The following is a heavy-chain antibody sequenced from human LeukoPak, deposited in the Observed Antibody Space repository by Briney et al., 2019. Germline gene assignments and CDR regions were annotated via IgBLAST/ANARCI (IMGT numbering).Heavy chain of an antibody. CDR2: ISSGGATI. Sequence: GGSLRLSCAASGFTFSSYEMNWVRQAPGKGLEWVSSISSGGATIYYADSVKGRFTISRDNSKNTLYLQMNSLRAEDTAVYYCAKPAISSRGWYYDYWGQGTLVTVSS. CDR1: GFTFSSYE. J-gene: IGHJ4*02. CDR3: AKPAISSRGWYYDY. V-gene: IGHV3-48*03. D-gene: IGHD6-19*01.